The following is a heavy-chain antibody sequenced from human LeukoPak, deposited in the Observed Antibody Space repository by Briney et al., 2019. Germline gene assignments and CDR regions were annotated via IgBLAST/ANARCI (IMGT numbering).Heavy chain of an antibody. D-gene: IGHD3-16*01. CDR2: IYYSGST. CDR3: ARAMRLGELGY. CDR1: GGSISSDDYY. V-gene: IGHV4-30-4*01. J-gene: IGHJ4*02. Sequence: PSETLSLTCTVSGGSISSDDYYWSWIRQPPGKGLEWIGYIYYSGSTYYNPSLKSRVTISVDTSKNQFSLRLSSVTAADTAVYYCARAMRLGELGYWGQGTLVTVSS.